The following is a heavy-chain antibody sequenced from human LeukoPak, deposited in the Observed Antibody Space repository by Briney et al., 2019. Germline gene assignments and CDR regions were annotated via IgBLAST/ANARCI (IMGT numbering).Heavy chain of an antibody. D-gene: IGHD3-3*01. CDR2: IHYSGST. CDR1: GGSINSYY. CDR3: ARANPRLRFLEGASWAFDY. Sequence: SETLSLTCTVSGGSINSYYWSWIRQPPGRGLGWIGSIHYSGSTSYNPSLRSRVTISVDKSKNQFFLKLSSVTATDTAVYYCARANPRLRFLEGASWAFDYWGQGTLVTVSS. J-gene: IGHJ4*02. V-gene: IGHV4-59*01.